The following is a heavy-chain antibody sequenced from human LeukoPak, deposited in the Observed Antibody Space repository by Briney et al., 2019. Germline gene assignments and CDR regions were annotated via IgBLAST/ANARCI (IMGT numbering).Heavy chain of an antibody. J-gene: IGHJ4*02. CDR3: ARMITMVRGGLDY. V-gene: IGHV1-2*02. D-gene: IGHD3-10*01. CDR1: GYTFTGYY. Sequence: ASVKVSCKASGYTFTGYYMHWVRQAPGQGLEWMGWINPNSGGTNYAQKFQGRVTMTRDTSISTAYMELSRLRSDDTAVYYCARMITMVRGGLDYWGQGTLVTVSS. CDR2: INPNSGGT.